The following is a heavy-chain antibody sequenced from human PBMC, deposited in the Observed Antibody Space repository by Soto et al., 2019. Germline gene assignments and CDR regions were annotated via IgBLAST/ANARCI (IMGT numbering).Heavy chain of an antibody. CDR3: ATMGHCSNGVCSYYYYGMDV. V-gene: IGHV3-15*07. CDR1: GFTFSHAW. Sequence: EVQLVESGGGLVKPGGSLRLSCGASGFTFSHAWMNWVRQAPGKGLEWVGRIKSKIDGGTSDYGAPVKGRFSISRDDSKDTLFLQMNSLKTEDTAVYFCATMGHCSNGVCSYYYYGMDVWGLGTTVTVSS. J-gene: IGHJ6*02. CDR2: IKSKIDGGTS. D-gene: IGHD2-8*01.